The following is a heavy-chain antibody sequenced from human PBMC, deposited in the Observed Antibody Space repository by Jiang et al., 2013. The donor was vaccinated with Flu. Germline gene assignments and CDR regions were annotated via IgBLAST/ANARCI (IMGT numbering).Heavy chain of an antibody. CDR1: GYSISSGYY. Sequence: GSGLVKPSETLSLTCTVSGYSISSGYYWGWIRQPPGKGLEWIGSIYHSGSTYYNPSLKSRVTISVDTSKNQFSLKLSSVTAADTAVYYCASEPLALYCSSTSCYFFGYFDYWGQGTLVTVSS. D-gene: IGHD2-2*01. CDR2: IYHSGST. J-gene: IGHJ4*02. V-gene: IGHV4-38-2*02. CDR3: ASEPLALYCSSTSCYFFGYFDY.